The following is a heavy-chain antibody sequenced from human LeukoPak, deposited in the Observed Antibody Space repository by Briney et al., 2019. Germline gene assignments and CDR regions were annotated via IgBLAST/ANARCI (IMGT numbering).Heavy chain of an antibody. CDR2: IIPIFGTA. V-gene: IGHV1-69*05. D-gene: IGHD6-19*01. CDR3: ARDRVAVAGNFDY. Sequence: SVKVSCKASGGTFSSYAISWVRQAPGQGLEWIGGIIPIFGTASYAQKFQGRVTITTDESTSTAYMELSSLRSEDTAVYYCARDRVAVAGNFDYWGQGTLVTVSS. J-gene: IGHJ4*02. CDR1: GGTFSSYA.